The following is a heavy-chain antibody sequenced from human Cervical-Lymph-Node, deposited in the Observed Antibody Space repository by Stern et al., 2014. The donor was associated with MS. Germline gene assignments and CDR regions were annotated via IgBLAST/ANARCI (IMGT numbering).Heavy chain of an antibody. V-gene: IGHV5-51*01. Sequence: QLVQSGAEVKKPGESLKISCKLSGYSFTIYYIAWVRQMPGKGLEWMGVIYPYASDTTYSPSFQGQVTISADKSIPTAYQQWSSLRASDTAMYYCARHVQGFDYWGQGTLVTVSS. CDR1: GYSFTIYY. J-gene: IGHJ4*02. CDR2: IYPYASDT. CDR3: ARHVQGFDY.